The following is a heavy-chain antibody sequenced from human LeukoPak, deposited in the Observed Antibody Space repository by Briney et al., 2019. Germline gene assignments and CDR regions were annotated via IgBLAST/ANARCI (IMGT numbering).Heavy chain of an antibody. CDR2: IYYSGST. Sequence: SETLSLTCTVSGGSISSSSYYWGWIRQPPGKGLEWIGSIYYSGSTYYNPSLKSRVTISVDTSKNQFSLKLSSVTAADTAVYYCAGKIAAAGGGIDYWGQGTLVTVSS. CDR1: GGSISSSSYY. V-gene: IGHV4-39*07. J-gene: IGHJ4*02. CDR3: AGKIAAAGGGIDY. D-gene: IGHD6-13*01.